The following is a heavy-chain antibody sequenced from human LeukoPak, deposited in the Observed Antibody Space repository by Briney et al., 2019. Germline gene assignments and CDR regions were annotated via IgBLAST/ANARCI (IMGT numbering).Heavy chain of an antibody. CDR2: IKQDGSAK. J-gene: IGHJ5*02. D-gene: IGHD6-13*01. CDR1: GFTFSSYW. CDR3: ARVQKGIAAAGTGGGWFEP. V-gene: IGHV3-7*01. Sequence: GGSLRLSCAASGFTFSSYWMSRVRLAPGKGQEWVANIKQDGSAKFYVESVKGRFTISRDNAKNSLYLQMNSLRAEDTAVYYCARVQKGIAAAGTGGGWFEPWGQGTLVTVS.